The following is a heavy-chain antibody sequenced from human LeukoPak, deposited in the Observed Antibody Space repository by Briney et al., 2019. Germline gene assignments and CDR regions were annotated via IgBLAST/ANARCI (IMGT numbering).Heavy chain of an antibody. V-gene: IGHV4-59*01. J-gene: IGHJ4*02. CDR2: INFSGNT. CDR1: GGSISTYY. CDR3: ARSSRYNSAWFLY. Sequence: SETLSLTCTVSGGSISTYYWSWIRQPPGKGLEWIGYINFSGNTNYNPSLKSRVTMSLDTSKMQFSLKLTSVTAADTAVYYCARSSRYNSAWFLYWGRGTLVTVSS. D-gene: IGHD6-19*01.